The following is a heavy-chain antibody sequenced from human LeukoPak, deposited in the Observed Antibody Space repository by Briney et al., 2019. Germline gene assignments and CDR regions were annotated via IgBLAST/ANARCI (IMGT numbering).Heavy chain of an antibody. V-gene: IGHV1-46*01. CDR2: INPSGGST. D-gene: IGHD4-17*01. J-gene: IGHJ6*03. CDR1: GYTFTSYY. Sequence: PWASVKVSCKASGYTFTSYYMHWVRQAPGQGLEWMGIINPSGGSTSYAQKFQSRVTMTRDMSTSTVYMELSSLRSEDTAVYYCARVGGRATVTTYYYYMDVWGKGTTVTVSS. CDR3: ARVGGRATVTTYYYYMDV.